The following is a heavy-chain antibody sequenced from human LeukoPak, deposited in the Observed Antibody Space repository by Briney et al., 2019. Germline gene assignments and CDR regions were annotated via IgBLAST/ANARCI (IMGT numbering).Heavy chain of an antibody. CDR3: ARDYVGKLGIFDY. CDR1: GASISKYY. D-gene: IGHD7-27*01. J-gene: IGHJ4*02. CDR2: AYNSGST. V-gene: IGHV4-59*01. Sequence: SETLSLTCTVFGASISKYYWSWIRQPPGKGLEWMGYAYNSGSTKYNPSLQSRVTISVDTSKNQFFLKLSSVTAADTAVYYCARDYVGKLGIFDYWGQGTLVTVSS.